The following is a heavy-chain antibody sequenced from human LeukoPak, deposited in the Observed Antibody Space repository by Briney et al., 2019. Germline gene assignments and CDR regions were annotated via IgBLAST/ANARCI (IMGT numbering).Heavy chain of an antibody. D-gene: IGHD5-18*01. Sequence: PGGSLRLSCGASGFTFSSYEMNWVRQATGKGLEWVSYISSSGSTIYYSDSVKGRFTISRDNAKNSLYLQMNSLRAEDTAVYYCARVGYSYGLDYFDYWGQGNLVTVSS. CDR3: ARVGYSYGLDYFDY. J-gene: IGHJ4*02. CDR2: ISSSGSTI. V-gene: IGHV3-48*03. CDR1: GFTFSSYE.